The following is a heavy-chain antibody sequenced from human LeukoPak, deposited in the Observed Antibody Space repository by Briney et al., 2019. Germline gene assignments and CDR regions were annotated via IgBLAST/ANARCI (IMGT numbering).Heavy chain of an antibody. V-gene: IGHV3-15*01. CDR2: IKGKTEGGTT. CDR3: TTGPVTIYLYSYYYYMDV. J-gene: IGHJ6*03. D-gene: IGHD2/OR15-2a*01. Sequence: GGSLRLSCAASGFTFSYAWMSWVRQAPGKGLEWVSRIKGKTEGGTTDYAAPVKGRFTVSRDDSKNTLYLQMNSLKTEDTAVYYCTTGPVTIYLYSYYYYMDVWGKGTTVTVSS. CDR1: GFTFSYAW.